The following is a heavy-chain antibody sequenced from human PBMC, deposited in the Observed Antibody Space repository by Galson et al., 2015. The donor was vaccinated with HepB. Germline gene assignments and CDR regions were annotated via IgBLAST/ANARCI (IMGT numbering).Heavy chain of an antibody. CDR1: GGTFSTYG. J-gene: IGHJ3*02. CDR2: IISVVPTV. CDR3: ARLGDPYSNGWYDDDLDI. Sequence: SVKVSCKASGGTFSTYGISWVRQAPGQGLEWMGRIISVVPTVDYAQKFQGRVTVTADKTTSTSYMELSRLRSEDTAFYYCARLGDPYSNGWYDDDLDIWGQGTLVTVSS. D-gene: IGHD6-19*01. V-gene: IGHV1-69*04.